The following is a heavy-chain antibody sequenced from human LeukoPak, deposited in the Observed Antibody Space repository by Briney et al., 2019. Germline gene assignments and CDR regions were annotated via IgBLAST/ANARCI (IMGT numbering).Heavy chain of an antibody. CDR1: GFTCSSYW. J-gene: IGHJ6*03. V-gene: IGHV3-74*01. CDR3: ARGVVVPPYYYYYMDV. D-gene: IGHD2-2*01. CDR2: INSDGSST. Sequence: GGSLRLSCAASGFTCSSYWMHWVRQAPGKGLVWVSRINSDGSSTSYADSVKGRFTISRDNAKNTLYLQMNSLRAEDTAVYYCARGVVVPPYYYYYMDVWGKGTTVTVSS.